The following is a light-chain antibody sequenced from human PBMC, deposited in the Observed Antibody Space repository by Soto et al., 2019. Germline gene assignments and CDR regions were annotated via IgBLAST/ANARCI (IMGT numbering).Light chain of an antibody. V-gene: IGKV1-17*01. CDR1: QSISXY. CDR2: AAS. J-gene: IGKJ1*01. CDR3: QQYNSYPRT. Sequence: DIQMTQAPASLSGSVGERVTITCRASQSISXYLXXYXXKXGXXXKXXXYAASSLQSGVPSRFSGSGSGTEFTLTISSLQPDDFATYYCQQYNSYPRTVGQGTKVDIK.